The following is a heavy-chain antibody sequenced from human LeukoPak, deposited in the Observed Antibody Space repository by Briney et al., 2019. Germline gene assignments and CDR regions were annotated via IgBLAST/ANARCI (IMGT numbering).Heavy chain of an antibody. J-gene: IGHJ6*03. Sequence: GGSLRLSCAASGFTFSSYWMSWVRQAPGKGLEWVANIKQDGSEKYSVDSVKGRFTISRENDKNSLYMQMNSMRAEDTAVYYCARVMSASVWRSYGSYYYYYYMDIWGKGTTVTVSS. CDR1: GFTFSSYW. CDR3: ARVMSASVWRSYGSYYYYYYMDI. V-gene: IGHV3-7*01. D-gene: IGHD3-16*01. CDR2: IKQDGSEK.